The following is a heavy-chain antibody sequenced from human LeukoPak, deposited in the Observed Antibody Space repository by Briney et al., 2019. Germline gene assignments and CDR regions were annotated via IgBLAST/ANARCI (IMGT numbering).Heavy chain of an antibody. Sequence: SETLSLTCTVSGGSISGSSYYLGWIRQPPGKGLEWIGSIYYSGTTYYNPSLKSRATISLDTSKNQFSLKLSSVTAADTAVYYCVFWSYYYSGSGEYNWGQGTLVTVSS. CDR1: GGSISGSSYY. D-gene: IGHD3-3*01. J-gene: IGHJ4*02. V-gene: IGHV4-39*07. CDR3: VFWSYYYSGSGEYN. CDR2: IYYSGTT.